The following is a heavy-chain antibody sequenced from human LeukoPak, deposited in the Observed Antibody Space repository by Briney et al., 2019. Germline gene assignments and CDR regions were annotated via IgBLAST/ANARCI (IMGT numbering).Heavy chain of an antibody. D-gene: IGHD1-1*01. V-gene: IGHV3-21*01. J-gene: IGHJ3*02. CDR2: ISISSSYI. Sequence: GGSLRLSCAASGFTFSSYSMNWVRQAPGKGLEWVSSISISSSYIYYADSVKGRFTISRDSAKNSLYLQMNRLTPEDTAVNYCARVGSRIDLAFDIWGKGTMVTVSS. CDR3: ARVGSRIDLAFDI. CDR1: GFTFSSYS.